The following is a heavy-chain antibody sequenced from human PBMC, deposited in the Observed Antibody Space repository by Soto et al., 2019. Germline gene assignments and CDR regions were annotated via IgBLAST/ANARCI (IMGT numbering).Heavy chain of an antibody. CDR3: AREYCSSTSCYASYYYYMDV. Sequence: QVQLVESGGGVVQPGRSLRLSCAASGFTFSSYGMHWVRQAPGKGLEWVAVIWYDGSNKYYADSVKGRFTISRDNSKKTLYLQMTSLRAEDTAVYYCAREYCSSTSCYASYYYYMDVWGKGTTVTVSS. V-gene: IGHV3-33*01. CDR1: GFTFSSYG. D-gene: IGHD2-2*01. CDR2: IWYDGSNK. J-gene: IGHJ6*03.